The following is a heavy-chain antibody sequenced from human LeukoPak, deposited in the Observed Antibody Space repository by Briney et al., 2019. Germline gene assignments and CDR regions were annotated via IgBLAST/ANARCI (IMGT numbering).Heavy chain of an antibody. CDR3: ARDIQGYLDY. Sequence: SETLSLTCTVSGGSISSYYWNWIRQPPGKGLEWIGYIYYSGSTNYNPSLKSRVTISVDTSKNQFSLKLSSVTAADTAVYYCARDIQGYLDYWGQGTLVTVSS. V-gene: IGHV4-59*01. CDR2: IYYSGST. J-gene: IGHJ4*02. CDR1: GGSISSYY.